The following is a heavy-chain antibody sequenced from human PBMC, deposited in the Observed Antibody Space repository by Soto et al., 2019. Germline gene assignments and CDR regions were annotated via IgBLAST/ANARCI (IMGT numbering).Heavy chain of an antibody. Sequence: ESLKISCQCSGYTFSNFWITWVRQLPGKGLEYMGIIYPGDSETRYSPSFHGKVTISADRSIGTAYLQWSSLKASDTAMYYCARPSNNYVAYWGQGTLVTVSS. CDR1: GYTFSNFW. CDR2: IYPGDSET. V-gene: IGHV5-51*01. CDR3: ARPSNNYVAY. J-gene: IGHJ4*02.